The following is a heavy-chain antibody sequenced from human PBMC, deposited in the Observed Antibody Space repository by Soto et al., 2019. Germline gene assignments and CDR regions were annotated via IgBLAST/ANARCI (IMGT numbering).Heavy chain of an antibody. CDR1: EGNFGNAC. Sequence: PVRPLRLSCTASEGNFGNACVSRVRKAPRKGLEWVGRIKSKTDGGTTDYAAPVKGRFTISRDDSKNTLYLQMNSLKTEDTAVYYCTTTYYYDSSGYYYYYYGMDVWGQGTTVTVSS. CDR2: IKSKTDGGTT. J-gene: IGHJ6*02. D-gene: IGHD3-22*01. CDR3: TTTYYYDSSGYYYYYYGMDV. V-gene: IGHV3-15*01.